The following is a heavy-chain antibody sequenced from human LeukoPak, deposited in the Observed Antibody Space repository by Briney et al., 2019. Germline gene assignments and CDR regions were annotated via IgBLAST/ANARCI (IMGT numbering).Heavy chain of an antibody. CDR3: ARPSPPGDGYNPPDY. CDR1: GFTFTNFA. CDR2: ISHDERNK. V-gene: IGHV3-30*04. J-gene: IGHJ4*02. Sequence: PGGSLRLSCLVSGFTFTNFAMHWVRQAPGKGLEWVAVISHDERNKYYADSVQGRFTISRDNSKNMLFLQMDSLTVEDSAMYFCARPSPPGDGYNPPDYWGQGALVTVSS. D-gene: IGHD5-24*01.